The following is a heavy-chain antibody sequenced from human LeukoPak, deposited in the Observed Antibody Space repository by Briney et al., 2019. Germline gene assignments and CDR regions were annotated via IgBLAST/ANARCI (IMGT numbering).Heavy chain of an antibody. D-gene: IGHD3-22*01. CDR3: ARGITYYYDSSGYSYFDY. V-gene: IGHV6-1*01. CDR1: GDSVSSNSAA. J-gene: IGHJ4*02. CDR2: TYYRSKWYN. Sequence: SQTLSHTCAISGDSVSSNSAAWNWIRQSPSRGLEWLGRTYYRSKWYNDYAVSVKSRITINPDTSKNQFSLQLNSVTPEDTAVYYCARGITYYYDSSGYSYFDYWGQGTLVTVSS.